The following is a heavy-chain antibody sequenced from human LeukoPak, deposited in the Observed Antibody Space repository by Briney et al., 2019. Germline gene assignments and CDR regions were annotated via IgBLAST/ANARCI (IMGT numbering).Heavy chain of an antibody. D-gene: IGHD1-26*01. J-gene: IGHJ3*02. Sequence: GGSPRLSCAASGFTFSSYGMHWVRQAPGKGLEWVAFIRYDGSNKYYADSVKGRFTISRDNSKNTLYLQMNSLRAEDTAVYYCARSAIVGATKGAFDIWGQGTMVTVSS. CDR2: IRYDGSNK. V-gene: IGHV3-30*02. CDR1: GFTFSSYG. CDR3: ARSAIVGATKGAFDI.